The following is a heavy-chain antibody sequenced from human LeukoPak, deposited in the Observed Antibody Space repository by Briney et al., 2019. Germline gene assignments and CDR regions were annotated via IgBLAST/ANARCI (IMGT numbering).Heavy chain of an antibody. J-gene: IGHJ6*02. Sequence: SETLSLTCTVSGGSVRSGSYYWSWIRQPPGKGLEWIGCIYYSGSTNYNPSLKSRVTISVDTSKNQFSLKLSSVTAADTAVYYCARRFTMVRGIINYYGMDVWGQGTTVTVSS. V-gene: IGHV4-61*01. D-gene: IGHD3-10*01. CDR1: GGSVRSGSYY. CDR2: IYYSGST. CDR3: ARRFTMVRGIINYYGMDV.